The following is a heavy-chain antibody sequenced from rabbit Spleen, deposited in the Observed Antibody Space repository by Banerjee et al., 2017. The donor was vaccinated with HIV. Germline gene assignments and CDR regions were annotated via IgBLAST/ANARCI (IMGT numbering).Heavy chain of an antibody. J-gene: IGHJ4*01. CDR2: VDVGSSGGFT. Sequence: VESGGDLVKPGASLTLTCTASGVSFSFNNYMCWVRQAPGKGLEWIGCVDVGSSGGFTYSATWAKGRFTCSKTSSTTVTLQMTSLTAADTATYFCARGRLDSNLWGQGTLVTVS. CDR1: GVSFSFNNY. V-gene: IGHV1S40*01. D-gene: IGHD1-1*01. CDR3: ARGRLDSNL.